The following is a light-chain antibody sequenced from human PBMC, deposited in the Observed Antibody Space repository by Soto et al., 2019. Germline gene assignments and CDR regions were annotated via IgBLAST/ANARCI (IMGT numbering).Light chain of an antibody. V-gene: IGLV2-14*01. CDR2: EVD. CDR1: TSDVGAYNY. Sequence: QSVLTQPASVSGSPGQSVSISCTGSTSDVGAYNYVAWYQHKPGKAPRLLIYEVDHRPSGISPRFPGSKSGNTASLTISGLQTDDEANYYFSSYTVSNTAVFGGGTKLAVL. J-gene: IGLJ3*02. CDR3: SSYTVSNTAV.